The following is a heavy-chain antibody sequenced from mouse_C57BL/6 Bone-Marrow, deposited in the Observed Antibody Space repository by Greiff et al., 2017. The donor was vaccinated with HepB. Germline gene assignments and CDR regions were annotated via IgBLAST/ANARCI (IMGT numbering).Heavy chain of an antibody. CDR1: GYTFTSYW. CDR3: ASYYYGSSYGNAMDY. Sequence: VQLQQPGAELVKPGASVKLSCKASGYTFTSYWMQWVKQRPGQGLEWIGEIDPSDSYTNYNQKFKGKATLTVDTSSSTAYMQLSSLTSEDSAVYYCASYYYGSSYGNAMDYWGQGTSVTVSS. V-gene: IGHV1-50*01. D-gene: IGHD1-1*01. J-gene: IGHJ4*01. CDR2: IDPSDSYT.